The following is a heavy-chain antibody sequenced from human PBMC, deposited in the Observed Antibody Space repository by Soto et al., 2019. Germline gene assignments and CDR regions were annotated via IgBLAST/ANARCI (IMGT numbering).Heavy chain of an antibody. V-gene: IGHV3-30-3*01. D-gene: IGHD3-3*01. Sequence: PGGSLRLSCAASGFTFSSYAMHWVRQAPGKGLEWVAVISYDGSNKYYADSVKGRFTISRDNSKNALYLQMNSLRAEDTAVYYCARVPRMFFGHPRHYGMDLWGQGTTVTVSS. J-gene: IGHJ6*02. CDR3: ARVPRMFFGHPRHYGMDL. CDR2: ISYDGSNK. CDR1: GFTFSSYA.